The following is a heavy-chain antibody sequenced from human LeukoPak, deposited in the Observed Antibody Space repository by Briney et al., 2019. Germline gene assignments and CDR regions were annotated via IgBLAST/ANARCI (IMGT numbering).Heavy chain of an antibody. CDR2: INPNSGGT. CDR1: GYTFTSYD. J-gene: IGHJ5*02. D-gene: IGHD3-16*02. Sequence: ASVKVSCKASGYTFTSYDINWVRQAPGQGLEWMGWINPNSGGTNYAQKFQGRVTMTRDTSISTAYMELSRLRSDDTAVYYCARDYRQGNWFDPWGPGTLVTVSS. CDR3: ARDYRQGNWFDP. V-gene: IGHV1-2*02.